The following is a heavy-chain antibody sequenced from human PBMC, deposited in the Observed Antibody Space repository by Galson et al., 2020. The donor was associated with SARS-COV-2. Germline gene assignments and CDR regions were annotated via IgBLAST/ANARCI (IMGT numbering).Heavy chain of an antibody. CDR2: ISYHGKDK. V-gene: IGHV3-30*03. J-gene: IGHJ4*02. D-gene: IGHD5-12*01. CDR3: TRWPGGYDYYFDH. Sequence: GESLKISCAASGFIFGDFGMHWVRQAPGKGLEWVAVISYHGKDKFYPDSVKGRFTISRDNSNNMLYLQMSSLRPEDTAVYYCTRWPGGYDYYFDHWGQGTLVTVSS. CDR1: GFIFGDFG.